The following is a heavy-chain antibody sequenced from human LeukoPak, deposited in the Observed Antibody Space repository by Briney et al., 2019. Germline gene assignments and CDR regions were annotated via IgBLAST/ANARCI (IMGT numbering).Heavy chain of an antibody. Sequence: PSETLSLTCAVYGGSFSGYYWSWIRQPPGKGLEWISYISASGTITHYADSVEGRFTISRDNAKNSLYLQMNSLRAEDTAVYYCARDGTPIHGSGWVYMDVWGKGTTVTISS. J-gene: IGHJ6*04. V-gene: IGHV3-11*04. CDR2: ISASGTIT. CDR1: GGSFSGYY. D-gene: IGHD6-25*01. CDR3: ARDGTPIHGSGWVYMDV.